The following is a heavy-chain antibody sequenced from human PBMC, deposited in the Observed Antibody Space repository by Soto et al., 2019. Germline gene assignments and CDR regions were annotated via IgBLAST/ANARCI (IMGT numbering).Heavy chain of an antibody. J-gene: IGHJ6*02. V-gene: IGHV3-33*01. CDR1: GFTFSSYG. Sequence: GGSLRLSCAASGFTFSSYGMHWVRQAPGKGLEWVAVIWYDGSNKYYADSVKGRFTISRDNSKNTLYLQMNSLRAEDTAVYYCASQYAEAAGTDYYYGMDVWGQGTTVTVSS. D-gene: IGHD6-13*01. CDR2: IWYDGSNK. CDR3: ASQYAEAAGTDYYYGMDV.